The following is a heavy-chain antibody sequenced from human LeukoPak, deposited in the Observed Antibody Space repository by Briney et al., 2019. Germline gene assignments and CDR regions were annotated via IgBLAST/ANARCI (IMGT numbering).Heavy chain of an antibody. CDR1: GFTFDDYT. Sequence: GGSLRLSCAASGFTFDDYTMHWVRQTPGKGLEWVSLISWDGGSTYYADSVKGRFSISRDNSKNTVYLQMNSLRAEDTAVYYCAKVSPTGRAFDCWGQGTLVTVSS. V-gene: IGHV3-43*01. CDR3: AKVSPTGRAFDC. J-gene: IGHJ4*02. CDR2: ISWDGGST. D-gene: IGHD1-1*01.